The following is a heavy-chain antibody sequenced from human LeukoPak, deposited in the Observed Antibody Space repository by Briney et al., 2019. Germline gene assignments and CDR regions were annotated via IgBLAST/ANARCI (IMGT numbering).Heavy chain of an antibody. V-gene: IGHV3-15*01. CDR1: GFNFNAAW. J-gene: IGHJ3*02. CDR2: LKSKGSGETA. D-gene: IGHD2-15*01. CDR3: AKEAYGRWAFDI. Sequence: GGSLRLSCAASGFNFNAAWMSWVRQAPGKGLEWVGRLKSKGSGETADYSAPVKGRFTISRDNSKNTLYLQMNSLRAEDTAVYYCAKEAYGRWAFDIWGQGTMVTVSS.